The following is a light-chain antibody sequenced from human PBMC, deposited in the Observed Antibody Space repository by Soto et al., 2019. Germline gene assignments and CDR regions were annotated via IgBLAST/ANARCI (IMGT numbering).Light chain of an antibody. CDR3: CSYAGSSTFV. Sequence: QSALAQPASVSGSPGQSITISCAGTGGDIGAYNYVSWYQQHPGKAPKLMIYEVIRRPSGISNRFSGSKSGNTASLTISGLQAEDEADYYCCSYAGSSTFVFGTGTKVTVL. J-gene: IGLJ1*01. CDR2: EVI. V-gene: IGLV2-23*02. CDR1: GGDIGAYNY.